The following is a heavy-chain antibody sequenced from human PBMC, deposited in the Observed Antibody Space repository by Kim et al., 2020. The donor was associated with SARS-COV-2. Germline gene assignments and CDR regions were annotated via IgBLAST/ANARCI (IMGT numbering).Heavy chain of an antibody. CDR1: GFTFSSYA. CDR3: AKGELERSGSRYYYYGMDV. V-gene: IGHV3-23*01. D-gene: IGHD3-22*01. Sequence: GGSLRLSCAASGFTFSSYAMSWVRQAPGKGLEWVSAISGSGGSTYYADSVKGRFTISRDNSKNTLYLQMNSLRAEDTAVYYCAKGELERSGSRYYYYGMDVWGQGTTVTVSS. J-gene: IGHJ6*02. CDR2: ISGSGGST.